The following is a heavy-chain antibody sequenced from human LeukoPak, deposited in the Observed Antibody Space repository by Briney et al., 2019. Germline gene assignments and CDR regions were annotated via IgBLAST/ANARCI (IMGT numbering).Heavy chain of an antibody. CDR3: ARDPSSRGYFDY. CDR1: GGSISSSSYY. CDR2: IYYSGST. V-gene: IGHV4-39*02. Sequence: SETLSLTCTVSGGSISSSSYYWGWIRQPPGKGLEWIGSIYYSGSTYYNPSLKSRVTISVDTSKNQFSLKLSSVTAADTAVYYCARDPSSRGYFDYWGQGTLVTVSS. J-gene: IGHJ4*02. D-gene: IGHD6-13*01.